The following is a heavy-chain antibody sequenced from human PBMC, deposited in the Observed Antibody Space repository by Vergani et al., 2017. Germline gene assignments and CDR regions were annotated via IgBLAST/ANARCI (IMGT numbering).Heavy chain of an antibody. J-gene: IGHJ6*02. CDR2: IIPILGIA. CDR3: ARASIVVVPAGYYYYGMDV. Sequence: QVQLVQSGAEVKKPGSSVKVSCKASGGTFSSYTISWVRQAPGQGLEWMGRIIPILGIANYARKFQGRVTITADKSTSTAYVELSSLGSEDTAVYYCARASIVVVPAGYYYYGMDVWGQGTTVTVSS. CDR1: GGTFSSYT. D-gene: IGHD2-2*01. V-gene: IGHV1-69*02.